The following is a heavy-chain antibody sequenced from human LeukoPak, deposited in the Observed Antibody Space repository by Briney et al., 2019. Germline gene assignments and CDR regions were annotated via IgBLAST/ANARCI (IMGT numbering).Heavy chain of an antibody. CDR2: ISYDGSNK. V-gene: IGHV3-30*04. CDR3: ARSGGVEWAYYYYYMDV. CDR1: GFTFSSYA. J-gene: IGHJ6*03. Sequence: RAGGSLRLSCAASGFTFSSYAMHWVRQAPGKGLEWVAVISYDGSNKYYADSVKGRFTISRDNSKNTLYLQMNSLRAEDTAVYYCARSGGVEWAYYYYYMDVWGKGTTVTISS. D-gene: IGHD1-26*01.